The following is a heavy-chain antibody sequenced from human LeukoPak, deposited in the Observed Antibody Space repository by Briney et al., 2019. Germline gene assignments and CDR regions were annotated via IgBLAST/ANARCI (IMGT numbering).Heavy chain of an antibody. CDR2: INPNSGGT. J-gene: IGHJ6*03. D-gene: IGHD3-3*01. CDR3: ARGGFLEWLLPHYYYYYYMDV. CDR1: GYTFTGYY. Sequence: ASVKVSCKASGYTFTGYYMHWVRQAPGQGLEWMGWINPNSGGTNYARKFQGRVTMTRDTSISTAYMELSRLRSDDTAVYYCARGGFLEWLLPHYYYYYYMDVWGKGTTVTVSS. V-gene: IGHV1-2*02.